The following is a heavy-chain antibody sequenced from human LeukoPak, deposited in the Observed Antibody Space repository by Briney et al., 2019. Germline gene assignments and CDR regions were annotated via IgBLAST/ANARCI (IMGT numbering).Heavy chain of an antibody. Sequence: SETLSLTCTVSGGSISSGSYYWSWIRQPAGKGLEWIGYIYYSGSTNYNPSLKSRVTISVDTSKNQFSLKLSSVTAADTAVYYCAKSLRDGYKIGSFDPWGQGTLVTVSS. V-gene: IGHV4-61*10. D-gene: IGHD5-24*01. J-gene: IGHJ5*02. CDR1: GGSISSGSYY. CDR2: IYYSGST. CDR3: AKSLRDGYKIGSFDP.